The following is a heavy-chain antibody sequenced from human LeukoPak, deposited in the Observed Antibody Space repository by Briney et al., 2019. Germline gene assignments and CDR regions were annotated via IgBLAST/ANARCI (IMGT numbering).Heavy chain of an antibody. CDR2: ISGSGGST. CDR1: GFTFSSYA. V-gene: IGHV3-23*01. CDR3: AKGPLSRYQDNWFDP. J-gene: IGHJ5*02. D-gene: IGHD2-2*01. Sequence: GGSLRLSCAASGFTFSSYAMSRVRQAPGKGLEWVSAISGSGGSTYYADSVKGRFTISRDNSKNTLYLQMNSLRAEDTAVYYCAKGPLSRYQDNWFDPWGQGTLVTVSS.